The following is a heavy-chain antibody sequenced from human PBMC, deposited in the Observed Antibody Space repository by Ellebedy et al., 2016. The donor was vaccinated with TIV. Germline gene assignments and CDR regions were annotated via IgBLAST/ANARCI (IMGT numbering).Heavy chain of an antibody. Sequence: GESLKISCKGSGYTFTSYGISWVRQAPGQGLEWMGWISAYNGNTNYAQKLQGRVTMTTDTSTSTAYMELRGLRTDDTAVYYCARGGVGYCTNGVCPPSPSDYYGMDVWGQGTTVTVSS. CDR3: ARGGVGYCTNGVCPPSPSDYYGMDV. J-gene: IGHJ6*02. CDR1: GYTFTSYG. V-gene: IGHV1-18*01. CDR2: ISAYNGNT. D-gene: IGHD2-8*01.